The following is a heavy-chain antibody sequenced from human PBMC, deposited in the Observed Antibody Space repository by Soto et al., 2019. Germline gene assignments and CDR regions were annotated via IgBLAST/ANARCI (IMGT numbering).Heavy chain of an antibody. Sequence: SETLSLTCTVSGGSISSGGYYWSWIRQHPGKGLEWIGYIYYSGSTYYNPSLKSRVTISVDTSKNQFSLKLSSVTAADTAVYYCARNSATSSSYDYFDYWGQGTLVTVS. D-gene: IGHD6-6*01. CDR1: GGSISSGGYY. J-gene: IGHJ4*02. CDR3: ARNSATSSSYDYFDY. V-gene: IGHV4-31*03. CDR2: IYYSGST.